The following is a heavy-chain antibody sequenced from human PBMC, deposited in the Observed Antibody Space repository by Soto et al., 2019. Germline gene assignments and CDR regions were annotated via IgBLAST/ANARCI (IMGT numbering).Heavy chain of an antibody. CDR2: ILYSGSI. J-gene: IGHJ4*02. V-gene: IGHV4-39*01. CDR1: GGSITRNNHY. Sequence: QLQLQESGPGLVKPSETLSLTCTVSGGSITRNNHYWGWIRQSPGKGLEWIGSILYSGSINYNPSLQSRVTISVETSKNQFSLKMSSVTAAATAVYYCARLGSSGWYQGSYFDYWGQGTLVTVSS. CDR3: ARLGSSGWYQGSYFDY. D-gene: IGHD6-19*01.